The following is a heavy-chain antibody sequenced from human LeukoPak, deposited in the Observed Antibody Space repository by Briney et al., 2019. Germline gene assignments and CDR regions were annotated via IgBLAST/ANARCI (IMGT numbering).Heavy chain of an antibody. V-gene: IGHV1-2*02. Sequence: GASVKVSCKASGYTFTGYYMHWVRQAPGQGLEWMGWINPNSGGTNYAQKLQGRVTMTTDTSTSTAYMELRSLRSDDTAVYYCAIGLGDYYDSSGYLYFDYWGQGTLVTVSS. CDR3: AIGLGDYYDSSGYLYFDY. CDR1: GYTFTGYY. CDR2: INPNSGGT. D-gene: IGHD3-22*01. J-gene: IGHJ4*02.